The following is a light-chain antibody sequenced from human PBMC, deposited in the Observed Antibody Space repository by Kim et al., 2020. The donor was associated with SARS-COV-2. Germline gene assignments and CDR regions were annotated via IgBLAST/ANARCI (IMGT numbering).Light chain of an antibody. CDR3: QSPDSSATYRV. Sequence: SYELTQPPSVSASPGQTARITCSGDELPRQYSYWYQQKPGQAPVLVIYKDTERPSGIPERFSGSSSGTTVTLTISGVQAEDEADYYCQSPDSSATYRVFGGGTQLTVL. CDR2: KDT. CDR1: ELPRQY. V-gene: IGLV3-25*03. J-gene: IGLJ3*02.